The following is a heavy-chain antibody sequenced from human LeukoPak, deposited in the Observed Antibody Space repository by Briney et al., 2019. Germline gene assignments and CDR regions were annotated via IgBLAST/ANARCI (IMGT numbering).Heavy chain of an antibody. J-gene: IGHJ3*02. V-gene: IGHV4-30-4*01. Sequence: SETLSLTCTVSGGSISSGDYYWSWIRQPPGKGLQWIGYVYYSGSTYYNPSLKSRGTISVDTSKNQFSLKLSSVTAADTAVYYCARDPDYYHSSGYYVDAFDIWGQGTMVTVSS. CDR2: VYYSGST. CDR1: GGSISSGDYY. D-gene: IGHD3-22*01. CDR3: ARDPDYYHSSGYYVDAFDI.